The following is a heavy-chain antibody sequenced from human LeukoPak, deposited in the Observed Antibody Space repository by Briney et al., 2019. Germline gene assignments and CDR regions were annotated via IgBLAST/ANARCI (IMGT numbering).Heavy chain of an antibody. CDR1: GGTLSSYA. J-gene: IGHJ4*02. Sequence: SVKVSCEASGGTLSSYAISWVRQAPGQGLEWMGGIIPMYGTANYAQKFQGRVTITADESTSTAYMELSSLRSEDTAVYYCARGSAIAAAGNYFDYWGQGTLVTVSS. D-gene: IGHD6-13*01. CDR3: ARGSAIAAAGNYFDY. CDR2: IIPMYGTA. V-gene: IGHV1-69*13.